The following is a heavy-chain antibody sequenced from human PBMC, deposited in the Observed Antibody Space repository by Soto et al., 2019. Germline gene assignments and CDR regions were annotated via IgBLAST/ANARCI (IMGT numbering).Heavy chain of an antibody. CDR2: IRSKTYGGTT. CDR3: TRLSIWYNGYYFDY. V-gene: IGHV3-49*05. Sequence: EGPLVDSGGGLVKPGRSLRLSSTTSGFTFTNYALGWFRQAPGKGLEWVGFIRSKTYGGTTEYAASVKGRFTISRDDSKSIASLQMNSLKTEDTAVYYCTRLSIWYNGYYFDYWGQGTLVTVSS. D-gene: IGHD6-13*01. J-gene: IGHJ4*02. CDR1: GFTFTNYA.